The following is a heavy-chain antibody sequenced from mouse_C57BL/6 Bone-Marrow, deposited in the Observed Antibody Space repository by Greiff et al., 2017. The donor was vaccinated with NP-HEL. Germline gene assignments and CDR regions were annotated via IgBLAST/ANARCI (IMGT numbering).Heavy chain of an antibody. CDR3: ARDALTGTGDY. V-gene: IGHV7-1*01. D-gene: IGHD4-1*01. CDR2: SRNKANDYTT. J-gene: IGHJ2*01. Sequence: EVKLEESGGGLVQSGRSLRLSCATSGFTFSDFYMEWVRQAPGKGLEWIAASRNKANDYTTEYSASVKGRFIVSRDTSQSILYLQMNALRAEDTAIYYCARDALTGTGDYWGKGTTLTVSS. CDR1: GFTFSDFY.